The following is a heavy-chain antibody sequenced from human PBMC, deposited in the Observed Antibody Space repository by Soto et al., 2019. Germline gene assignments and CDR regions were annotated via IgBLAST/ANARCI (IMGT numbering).Heavy chain of an antibody. V-gene: IGHV1-69*01. CDR3: ARVPGYCSSTSCHPSFRSDYYYYGMDV. J-gene: IGHJ6*02. CDR2: IIPIFGTA. CDR1: GGTFSSYA. Sequence: QVQLVQSGAEVKKPGSSVKVSCKASGGTFSSYAISWVRQAPGQGLEWMGGIIPIFGTANYAQKFQGRVTITADESTSTAYMELSSLRSEDTAVYYCARVPGYCSSTSCHPSFRSDYYYYGMDVWGQGTTVTVSS. D-gene: IGHD2-2*01.